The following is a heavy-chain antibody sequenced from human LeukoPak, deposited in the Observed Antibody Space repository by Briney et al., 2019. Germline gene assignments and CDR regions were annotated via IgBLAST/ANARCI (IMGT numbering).Heavy chain of an antibody. Sequence: KPSETLSLTCTVSGGSISSSSYYWGWIRQPPGKGLEWIGSINYSGSTYYNPSLKSRVTISVDTSKNQFSLKLSSVTAADTAVYYCARTLLRGAARTDYWGQGTLVTVSS. D-gene: IGHD6-6*01. CDR3: ARTLLRGAARTDY. CDR1: GGSISSSSYY. CDR2: INYSGST. V-gene: IGHV4-39*01. J-gene: IGHJ4*02.